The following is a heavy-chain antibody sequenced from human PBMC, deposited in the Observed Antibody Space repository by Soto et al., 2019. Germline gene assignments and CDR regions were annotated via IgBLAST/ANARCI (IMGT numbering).Heavy chain of an antibody. Sequence: QLQLQESGPGLVKPSETLSLTCTVSGGSISSSSYYWGWIRQPPGKGLEWIGSIYYSGSTYYSPSLKSRVTISVDTSKNQFSLKLSSVTAADTAVYYCARPKSGYLVADAFDTWGQGTMVTVSS. CDR2: IYYSGST. CDR1: GGSISSSSYY. D-gene: IGHD3-3*01. CDR3: ARPKSGYLVADAFDT. J-gene: IGHJ3*02. V-gene: IGHV4-39*01.